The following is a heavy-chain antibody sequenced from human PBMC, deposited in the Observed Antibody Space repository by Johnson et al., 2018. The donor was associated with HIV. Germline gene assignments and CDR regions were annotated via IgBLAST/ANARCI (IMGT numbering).Heavy chain of an antibody. D-gene: IGHD5-18*01. J-gene: IGHJ3*02. V-gene: IGHV3-33*01. CDR1: GFTFSTYG. CDR3: ATRAFTTMAEDDAFDI. CDR2: MWYDGSNK. Sequence: QVQLVESGGGVVQPGRSLRLSCAASGFTFSTYGMHWVRQAPGKGLEWVAVMWYDGSNKYYADSVKGRFTISRDNSKNTLYLQMNSRRAEDTAVYYCATRAFTTMAEDDAFDIWGQGTMVTVSS.